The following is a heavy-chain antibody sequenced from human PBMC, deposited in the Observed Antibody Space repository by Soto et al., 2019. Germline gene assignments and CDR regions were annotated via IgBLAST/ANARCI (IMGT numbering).Heavy chain of an antibody. CDR2: IKQDGSEK. J-gene: IGHJ5*02. CDR1: GFTYSSYW. CDR3: AREDFWSGHNTADP. Sequence: EVQLVESGGGLVQPGGSLRLSCAASGFTYSSYWMTWVRQAPGKGLEWVATIKQDGSEKYYVDSVKGRFSISRDNAKNSLYLQMNSLRAEDTAVYYCAREDFWSGHNTADPWGQGTLVTVSS. D-gene: IGHD3-3*01. V-gene: IGHV3-7*03.